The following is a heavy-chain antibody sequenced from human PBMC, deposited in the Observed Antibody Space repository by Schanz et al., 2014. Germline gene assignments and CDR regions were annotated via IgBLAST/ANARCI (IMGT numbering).Heavy chain of an antibody. D-gene: IGHD4-17*01. CDR2: IKQDGSEK. CDR3: ARPRFDYGEVDY. J-gene: IGHJ4*02. CDR1: GFTFSTYA. Sequence: EAQLLDSGGGLVQPGGSLRLSCAASGFTFSTYAMSWVRQAPGKGLEWVANIKQDGSEKYYVDAVKGRFTISRDNAKKSMYLHMKSLRGEDTAVYYCARPRFDYGEVDYWGQGTLVTVSS. V-gene: IGHV3-7*01.